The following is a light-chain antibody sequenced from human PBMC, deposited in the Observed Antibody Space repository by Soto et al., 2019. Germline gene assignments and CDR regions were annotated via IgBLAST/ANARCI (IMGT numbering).Light chain of an antibody. CDR2: GAS. J-gene: IGKJ1*01. Sequence: EIVMTQSPATLSVSPGERATLSCRASQSVSSNLAWYQQKPGQAPRLLIYGASTRATGIPASFSGSGSGTEFTLTISGLQSEDFAVYYCQQYKSWPRTFGQGTKMDIK. V-gene: IGKV3-15*01. CDR1: QSVSSN. CDR3: QQYKSWPRT.